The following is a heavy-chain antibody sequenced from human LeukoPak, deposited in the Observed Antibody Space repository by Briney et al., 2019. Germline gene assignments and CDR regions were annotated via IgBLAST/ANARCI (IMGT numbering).Heavy chain of an antibody. Sequence: GWISAYNGNTNYAQKLQGRVTMTTDTSTSTAYMELRSLRSDDTAVYYCASVVEWSLHFDYWGQGTLVTVSS. CDR3: ASVVEWSLHFDY. V-gene: IGHV1-18*01. CDR2: ISAYNGNT. J-gene: IGHJ4*02. D-gene: IGHD3-3*01.